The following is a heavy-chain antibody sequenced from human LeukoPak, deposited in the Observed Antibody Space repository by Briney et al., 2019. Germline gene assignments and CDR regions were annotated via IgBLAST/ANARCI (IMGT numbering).Heavy chain of an antibody. CDR3: ARNRAAARDAFDI. J-gene: IGHJ3*02. CDR2: NIPIFGTA. Sequence: GASVKVSCKASGGTFSSYAISWVRQAPGQGLEWMGGNIPIFGTANYAQKFQGRVTITTDESTSTAYMELSSLRSEDTAVYYCARNRAAARDAFDIWGQGTMVTVSS. V-gene: IGHV1-69*05. D-gene: IGHD6-13*01. CDR1: GGTFSSYA.